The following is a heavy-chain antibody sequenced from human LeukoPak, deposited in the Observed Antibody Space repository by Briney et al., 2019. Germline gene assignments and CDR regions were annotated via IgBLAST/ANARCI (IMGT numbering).Heavy chain of an antibody. J-gene: IGHJ4*02. CDR3: AKDRGYSSFAPPDY. CDR1: GFTFSNYE. D-gene: IGHD6-13*01. V-gene: IGHV3-30*02. Sequence: PGGSLRLSCAASGFTFSNYEMNWVRQAPGKGLEWVAFIRYDGSNKYYADSVKGRFTISRDSSKNTLYLQMNSLRAEDTAVYYCAKDRGYSSFAPPDYWGQGTLVTVSS. CDR2: IRYDGSNK.